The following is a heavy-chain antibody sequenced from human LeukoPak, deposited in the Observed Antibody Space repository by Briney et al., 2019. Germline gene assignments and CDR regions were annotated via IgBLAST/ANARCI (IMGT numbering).Heavy chain of an antibody. J-gene: IGHJ4*02. CDR1: GLTFSSYA. CDR2: ISYDGSNK. V-gene: IGHV3-30-3*01. CDR3: ARETRGYSYGYVMD. Sequence: PGGSLRLSCAASGLTFSSYAMHWVRQAPGKGLEWMAVISYDGSNKYYADSVKGRFTISRDNSKNTLYLQMNSLRAEDTAVYYCARETRGYSYGYVMDWGQGTLVTVSS. D-gene: IGHD5-18*01.